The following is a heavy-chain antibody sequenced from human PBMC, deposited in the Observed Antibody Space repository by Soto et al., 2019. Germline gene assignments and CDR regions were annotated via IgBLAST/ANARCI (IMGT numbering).Heavy chain of an antibody. J-gene: IGHJ3*02. CDR1: GFTFSTYN. V-gene: IGHV3-48*01. CDR2: ISSRGGPI. CDR3: AREDYGEAFDI. D-gene: IGHD4-17*01. Sequence: VQLVESGGGLVQPGGSLRLSCVASGFTFSTYNMNWVRQAPGKGLEWVSFISSRGGPIYYADSVKGRFTISRDNAKNSLYLQMSSLRAEDTALYYCAREDYGEAFDIWGQGTMVTVSS.